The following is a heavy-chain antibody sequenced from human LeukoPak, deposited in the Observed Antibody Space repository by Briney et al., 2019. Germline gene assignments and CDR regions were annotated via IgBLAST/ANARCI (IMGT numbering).Heavy chain of an antibody. CDR3: ARGLDVVVVAATQGAFDI. V-gene: IGHV4-34*01. J-gene: IGHJ3*02. CDR2: INHSGST. D-gene: IGHD2-15*01. CDR1: GGSFSGYY. Sequence: SETPSLTCAVYGGSFSGYYWSWIRQPPGKGLEWIGEINHSGSTNYNPSLKSRVTISVDTSKNQFSLKLSSVTAADTAVYYCARGLDVVVVAATQGAFDIWGQGTMVTVSS.